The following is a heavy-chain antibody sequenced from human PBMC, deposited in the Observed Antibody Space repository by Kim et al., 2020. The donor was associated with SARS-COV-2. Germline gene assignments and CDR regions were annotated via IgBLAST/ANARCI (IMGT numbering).Heavy chain of an antibody. V-gene: IGHV7-4-1*02. CDR3: ARDEGSGEFWGGNWFDP. D-gene: IGHD3-16*01. CDR1: GYTFTSYA. J-gene: IGHJ5*02. CDR2: INTNTGNP. Sequence: ASVKVSCKASGYTFTSYAMNWVRQAPGQGLEWMGWINTNTGNPTYAQGFTGRFVFSLDTSVSTAYLQISSLKAEDTAVYYCARDEGSGEFWGGNWFDPWGQVTWSPSPQ.